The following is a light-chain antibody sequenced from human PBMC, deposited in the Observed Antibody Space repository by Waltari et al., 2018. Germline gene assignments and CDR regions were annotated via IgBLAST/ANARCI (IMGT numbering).Light chain of an antibody. CDR1: PSVSSSY. CDR3: QQYGISPYT. V-gene: IGKV3-20*01. CDR2: GAS. Sequence: EIVLTQSPGTLPLSPGERATLSCRASPSVSSSYLAWYQQKPGQAPRLLIHGASSRATGIPDRFSGSGSGTDFTLTISRLEPEDFAVYYCQQYGISPYTFGQGTKLEIK. J-gene: IGKJ2*01.